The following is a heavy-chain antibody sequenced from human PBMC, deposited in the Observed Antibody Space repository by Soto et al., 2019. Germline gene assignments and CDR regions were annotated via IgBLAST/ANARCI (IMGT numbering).Heavy chain of an antibody. CDR1: GGSISSYY. J-gene: IGHJ4*02. CDR3: ARLSSGWYGGLGY. Sequence: SETLSLTCTVSGGSISSYYWSWIRQPPGKGLEWIGYIYYSGSTNYNPSLKSRVTISVDTSKNQFSLKLSSVTAADTAVYYCARLSSGWYGGLGYWGQGTLVTVSS. CDR2: IYYSGST. D-gene: IGHD6-19*01. V-gene: IGHV4-59*01.